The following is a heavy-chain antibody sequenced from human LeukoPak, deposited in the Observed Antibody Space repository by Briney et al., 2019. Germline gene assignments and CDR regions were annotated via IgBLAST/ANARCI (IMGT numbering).Heavy chain of an antibody. CDR3: STVYDSVAN. CDR2: IKSRPSGGTT. D-gene: IGHD5-12*01. V-gene: IGHV3-15*01. CDR1: GFPFTNAW. J-gene: IGHJ4*02. Sequence: GGSLRLSCAASGFPFTNAWMDWARQAPGKGLEWVGRIKSRPSGGTTDFAVPVQGRFTISRDDSKNTMYLHMNSLKTEDTAVYYCSTVYDSVANWGRGILVTVSS.